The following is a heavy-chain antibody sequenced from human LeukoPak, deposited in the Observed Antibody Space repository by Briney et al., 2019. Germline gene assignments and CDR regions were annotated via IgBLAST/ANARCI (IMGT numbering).Heavy chain of an antibody. CDR3: ARAGYGSGGSDY. V-gene: IGHV4-61*01. D-gene: IGHD4-23*01. CDR1: GGSISSGLYS. CDR2: IYYSGST. J-gene: IGHJ4*02. Sequence: PSETLSLTCDVSGGSISSGLYSWSWFRQPPGKGLEWIGYIYYSGSTNYNPSLKSRVTISVDTSKIQFSLRLSSVTAADTAVYYCARAGYGSGGSDYWGQGTLVTVSS.